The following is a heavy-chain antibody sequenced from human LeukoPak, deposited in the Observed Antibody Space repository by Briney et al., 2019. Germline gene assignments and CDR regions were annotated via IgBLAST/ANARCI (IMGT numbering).Heavy chain of an antibody. CDR2: IYYSGST. CDR3: ARRLYDYGSGSYLGSFDP. J-gene: IGHJ5*02. Sequence: SETLSLTCTVSGGSISSSSYYWGWIRQPPGKGLEWIGSIYYSGSTYYNPSLKSRVTISVDTSKNQFSLKLSSVTAADTAVYYCARRLYDYGSGSYLGSFDPWGQGTLVTVSS. D-gene: IGHD3-10*01. CDR1: GGSISSSSYY. V-gene: IGHV4-39*01.